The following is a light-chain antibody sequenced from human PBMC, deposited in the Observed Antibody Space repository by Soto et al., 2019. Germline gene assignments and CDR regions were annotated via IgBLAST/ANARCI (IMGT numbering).Light chain of an antibody. V-gene: IGKV1-5*01. J-gene: IGKJ4*01. CDR1: QSINNW. CDR2: DAS. CDR3: QQYDTYPLT. Sequence: DVQMTQSPSSLSASVGDRVTITCRASQSINNWLAWYQQKPGKAPKFLIYDASTLETGVPSRFSGSASGTEFTLTISGLQPEDVASYYCQQYDTYPLTFGG.